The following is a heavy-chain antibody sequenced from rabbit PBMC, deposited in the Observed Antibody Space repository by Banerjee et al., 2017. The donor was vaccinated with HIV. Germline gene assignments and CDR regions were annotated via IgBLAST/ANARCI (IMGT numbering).Heavy chain of an antibody. D-gene: IGHD4-1*01. J-gene: IGHJ4*01. CDR3: ARADYWHFGWAMKL. Sequence: QEQLEESGGGLVKPEGSLTLTCTASGFSFSGGYDLCWVRQAPGKGLQWIACIAIDDGNTYYATWAKGRFTISKSSTTVTLQLTSLTAADTATYFCARADYWHFGWAMKLWGPGTLVTVS. CDR2: IAIDDGNT. CDR1: GFSFSGGYD. V-gene: IGHV1S45*01.